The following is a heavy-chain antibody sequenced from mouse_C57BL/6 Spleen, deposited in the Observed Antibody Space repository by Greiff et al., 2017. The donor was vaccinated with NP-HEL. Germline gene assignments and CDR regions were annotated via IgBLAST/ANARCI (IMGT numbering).Heavy chain of an antibody. CDR3: ARDDGHYYAMDY. CDR1: GYTFTSYW. V-gene: IGHV1-52*01. J-gene: IGHJ4*01. CDR2: IDPSDSET. Sequence: QVQLKQPGAELVRPGSSVKLSCKASGYTFTSYWMHWVKQRPIQGLEWIGNIDPSDSETHYNQKFKDKATLTVDKSSSTAYMQLSSLTSEDSAVYYCARDDGHYYAMDYWGQGTSVTVSS. D-gene: IGHD2-3*01.